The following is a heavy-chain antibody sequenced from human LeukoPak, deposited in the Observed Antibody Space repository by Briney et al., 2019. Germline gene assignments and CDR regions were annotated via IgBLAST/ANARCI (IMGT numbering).Heavy chain of an antibody. CDR3: ARGRLLRTTPGYYFDY. D-gene: IGHD3-22*01. J-gene: IGHJ4*02. Sequence: PSETLSLTCTVSGGSISSYYWSWIPQPPGKGLEWIGYIYYSGSTNYNPSLKSRVTISVDTSKNQFSLKLSSVTAADMAVYSCARGRLLRTTPGYYFDYWGQGTLVTVSS. CDR2: IYYSGST. CDR1: GGSISSYY. V-gene: IGHV4-59*08.